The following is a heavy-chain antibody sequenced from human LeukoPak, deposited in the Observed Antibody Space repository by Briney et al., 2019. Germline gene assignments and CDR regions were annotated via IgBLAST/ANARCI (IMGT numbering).Heavy chain of an antibody. J-gene: IGHJ4*02. Sequence: ASVTVSCKASGGTFSSYAISWVRQAPGQGLEWMGGIIPIFGTANYAQKFQGRVTITADESTSTAYMELSSLRSEDTAVYYCASLCCSGGSCYFDYWGQGTLVSVPS. V-gene: IGHV1-69*13. CDR1: GGTFSSYA. CDR2: IIPIFGTA. D-gene: IGHD2-15*01. CDR3: ASLCCSGGSCYFDY.